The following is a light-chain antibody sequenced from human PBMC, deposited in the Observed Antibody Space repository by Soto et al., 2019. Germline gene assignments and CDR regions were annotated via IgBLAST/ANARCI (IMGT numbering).Light chain of an antibody. CDR2: DAS. J-gene: IGKJ1*01. CDR3: QQYYSYPS. Sequence: DIQMTQSPSTLSASVGDSVTITCRANQSMSSWLAWYQQKPGKAPKLLIYDASSLQSGVPSRFSGSGSGTEFNLIISSLQPDDFGAYYCQQYYSYPSFGQGTKVEIK. CDR1: QSMSSW. V-gene: IGKV1-5*01.